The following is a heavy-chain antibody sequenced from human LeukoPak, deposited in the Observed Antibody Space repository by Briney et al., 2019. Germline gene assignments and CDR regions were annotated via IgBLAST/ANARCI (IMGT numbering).Heavy chain of an antibody. Sequence: PSETLSLTCTVSGGSISSYYWSWIRQPPGKGLEWIGYIYYSGSTNYNPSLKSRVTISVDTSKNQFSLKLSSVTAADTAVYYCARHSGLICVVGALEAFDIWGQGTMVTVSS. CDR1: GGSISSYY. D-gene: IGHD1-26*01. J-gene: IGHJ3*02. CDR3: ARHSGLICVVGALEAFDI. CDR2: IYYSGST. V-gene: IGHV4-59*08.